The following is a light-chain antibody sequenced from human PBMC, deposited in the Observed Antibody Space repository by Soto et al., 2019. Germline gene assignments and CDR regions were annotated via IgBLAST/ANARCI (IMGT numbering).Light chain of an antibody. V-gene: IGKV1-5*03. CDR3: RHYNTYSPPDT. J-gene: IGKJ2*01. CDR1: QSISYW. CDR2: KAS. Sequence: DVQMTQFPSTLSASVGDRVTITCRASQSISYWLAWYQQKPGKAPNLLIYKASSLESGVPSRFSGSGSGTEFTLPITSLQSDDFATYYCRHYNTYSPPDTFGQGTKLEIK.